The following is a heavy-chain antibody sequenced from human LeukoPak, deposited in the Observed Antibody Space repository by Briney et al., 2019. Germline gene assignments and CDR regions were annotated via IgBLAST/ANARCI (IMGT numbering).Heavy chain of an antibody. J-gene: IGHJ4*02. D-gene: IGHD3-16*02. Sequence: SVKVSCKVSGGIFGSYAINWVRQAPGQGLEWLGRIIPIFDTPNYAQTFQGRVTISADKSTRTVYMELTSLRSEDTALYYCAKGSPLREAGSYRFWGQGTLVTVSS. V-gene: IGHV1-69*06. CDR3: AKGSPLREAGSYRF. CDR2: IIPIFDTP. CDR1: GGIFGSYA.